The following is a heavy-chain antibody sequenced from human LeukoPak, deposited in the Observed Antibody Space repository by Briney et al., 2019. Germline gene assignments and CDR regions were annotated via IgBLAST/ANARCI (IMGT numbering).Heavy chain of an antibody. D-gene: IGHD3-22*01. Sequence: QPGGSLRLSWAASGFTFSSYEMNWVRQAPGKGLEWVSYISSSANTITYADSVKGRFTISRDNAKNSLYLQMNSLRAEDTAVYYCARDGRNYYDSSGYYRGYHYFDYWGQGTLVTVSS. CDR3: ARDGRNYYDSSGYYRGYHYFDY. CDR2: ISSSANTI. J-gene: IGHJ4*02. CDR1: GFTFSSYE. V-gene: IGHV3-48*03.